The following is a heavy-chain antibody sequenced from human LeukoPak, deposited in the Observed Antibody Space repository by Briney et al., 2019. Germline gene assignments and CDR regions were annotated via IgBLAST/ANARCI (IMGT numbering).Heavy chain of an antibody. CDR2: IIAIFGRA. Sequence: SVKVSCKASGGTFSSYAISWVRQAPGQGLEWMGRIIAIFGRANYAQKFKGRVTITTDESTTTAYMELSSLRSEDTAVYYCAGEYCTNGVCPNWFDPWGQGTLVTVSS. CDR1: GGTFSSYA. CDR3: AGEYCTNGVCPNWFDP. D-gene: IGHD2-8*01. V-gene: IGHV1-69*05. J-gene: IGHJ5*02.